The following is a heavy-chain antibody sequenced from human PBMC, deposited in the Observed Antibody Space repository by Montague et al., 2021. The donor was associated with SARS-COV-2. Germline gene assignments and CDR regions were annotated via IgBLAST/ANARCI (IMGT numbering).Heavy chain of an antibody. V-gene: IGHV3-23*01. CDR3: AKGLSSGSYYSSYFDY. CDR2: ISGSGGST. J-gene: IGHJ4*02. Sequence: SLRLSCAVSGFTFSSYAMSWVRQAPGKGLEWVSVISGSGGSTYYADSVKGRFTISRDNSKNTLYLQMNSLRAEDTAVYYCAKGLSSGSYYSSYFDYWGQGTRVTVSS. CDR1: GFTFSSYA. D-gene: IGHD3-10*01.